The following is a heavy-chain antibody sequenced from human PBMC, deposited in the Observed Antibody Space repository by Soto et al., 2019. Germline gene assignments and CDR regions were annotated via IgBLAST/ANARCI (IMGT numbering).Heavy chain of an antibody. D-gene: IGHD1-26*01. CDR2: ISYDGSNK. J-gene: IGHJ5*02. V-gene: IGHV3-30-3*01. CDR3: AREAGRWHLPLNWFDP. Sequence: RVCYAAAGCTCVSYAVHWVRKAPSKGLEWVAVISYDGSNKYYADSVKGRFTISRDNAKNSLYLQMNSLRDEDTAVYYCAREAGRWHLPLNWFDPWGQGTLVTVSS. CDR1: GCTCVSYA.